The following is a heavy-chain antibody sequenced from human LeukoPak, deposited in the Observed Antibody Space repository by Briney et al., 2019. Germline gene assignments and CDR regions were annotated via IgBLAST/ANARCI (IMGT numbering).Heavy chain of an antibody. V-gene: IGHV4-34*01. CDR1: GGSFSGYY. J-gene: IGHJ5*02. CDR3: ARDKKGWFDP. Sequence: SETLSLTCAVYGGSFSGYYWSWIRQPPGKGLEWIGEIYHSGSTNYNPSLKSRVTISVDKSKNQFSLKLSSVTAADTAVYYCARDKKGWFDPWGQGTLVTVSS. CDR2: IYHSGST.